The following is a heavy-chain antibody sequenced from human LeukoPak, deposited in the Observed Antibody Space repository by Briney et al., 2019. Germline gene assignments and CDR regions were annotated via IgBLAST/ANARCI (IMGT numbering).Heavy chain of an antibody. D-gene: IGHD6-19*01. J-gene: IGHJ4*02. V-gene: IGHV3-48*03. CDR2: ISSSGSTI. Sequence: GGSLRLSCAASGFTFSSYEMNWVRQAPGKGLEWVSYISSSGSTIYYADSMKGRFTISRDNAKNSLYLQMNSLRAEDTAVYYCARDAADLAVAFDYWGQGTLVTVSS. CDR3: ARDAADLAVAFDY. CDR1: GFTFSSYE.